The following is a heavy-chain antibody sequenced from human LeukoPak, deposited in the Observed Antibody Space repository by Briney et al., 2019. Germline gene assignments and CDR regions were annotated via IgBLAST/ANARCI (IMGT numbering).Heavy chain of an antibody. V-gene: IGHV4-34*01. CDR3: ARHSSSLD. CDR1: GGSFSGYY. CDR2: INHSGST. D-gene: IGHD6-6*01. J-gene: IGHJ3*01. Sequence: SETLSLTCAVYGGSFSGYYWSWIRQPPGKGLEWIGEINHSGSTNYNPSLKSRVTLSVDTSKNQFSLKLSSVTAADTAVYYCARHSSSLDWGQGTMVTVSS.